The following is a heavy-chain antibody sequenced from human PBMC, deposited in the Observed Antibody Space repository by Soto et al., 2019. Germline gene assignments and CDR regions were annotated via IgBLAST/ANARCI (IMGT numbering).Heavy chain of an antibody. CDR2: IIPFFGTA. J-gene: IGHJ4*02. V-gene: IGHV1-69*13. D-gene: IGHD3-16*01. CDR1: GCTFSTFG. Sequence: ASVKVSCKTSGCTFSTFGISWVRQAPGQGLEWMGGIIPFFGTAEYSQKFEDRITITADESTNTVYMDLRSLTSEDTAIYYCARTAPMDAGDKYYYDFWGQGALVTVSS. CDR3: ARTAPMDAGDKYYYDF.